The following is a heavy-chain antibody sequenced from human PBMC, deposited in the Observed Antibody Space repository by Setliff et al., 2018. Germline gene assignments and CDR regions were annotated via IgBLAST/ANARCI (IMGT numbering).Heavy chain of an antibody. CDR2: LSAGNGNT. V-gene: IGHV1-3*01. J-gene: IGHJ4*02. Sequence: ASVKVSCKGSGYTFTSYAMHWVRQAPGRRLEWMGWLSAGNGNTKYSQKFQGRVTITTDTSASTAYMELSSLRSEDTAVYYCVIRISGDSDHWGQGTLVTVSS. CDR1: GYTFTSYA. CDR3: VIRISGDSDH. D-gene: IGHD1-26*01.